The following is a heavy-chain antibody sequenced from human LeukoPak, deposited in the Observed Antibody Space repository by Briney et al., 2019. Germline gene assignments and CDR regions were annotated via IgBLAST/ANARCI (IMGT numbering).Heavy chain of an antibody. CDR1: GGSISSYL. Sequence: SETLSLTCTVSGGSISSYLWSWIRQPPGKGLEWVGYMYYSGSTNYNPSLKSRVTILVDTSKNQFSLKVSSVTAADTAVYYCARGQYSGSCFDNWGQGSLVTVSS. CDR2: MYYSGST. D-gene: IGHD1-26*01. V-gene: IGHV4-59*01. J-gene: IGHJ4*02. CDR3: ARGQYSGSCFDN.